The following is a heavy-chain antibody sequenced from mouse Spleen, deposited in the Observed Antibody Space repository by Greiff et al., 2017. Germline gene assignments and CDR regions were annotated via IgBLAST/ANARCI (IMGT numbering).Heavy chain of an antibody. J-gene: IGHJ4*01. Sequence: VQLQQSGAELVRPGTSVKVSCKASGYAFTNYLIEWVKQRPGQGLEWIGVINPGSGGTNYNEKFKGKATLTADKSSSTAYMQLSSLTSEDSAVYFCARSRSFYAMDYWGQGTSVTVSS. D-gene: IGHD1-2*01. CDR3: ARSRSFYAMDY. CDR1: GYAFTNYL. V-gene: IGHV1-54*01. CDR2: INPGSGGT.